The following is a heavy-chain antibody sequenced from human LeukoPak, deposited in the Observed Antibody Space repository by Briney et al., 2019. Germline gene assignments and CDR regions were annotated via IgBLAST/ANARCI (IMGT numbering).Heavy chain of an antibody. CDR3: AREYYYDISGYFLDY. D-gene: IGHD3-22*01. Sequence: GGSLRLSCAASGXTFSSYGMHWVRQAPGKGLEWGVLIWYDGGNKYFADSVKGRFTISRDNSQNTLYLEMNSLRAEDTAVYYCAREYYYDISGYFLDYWGQGTLVTVSS. CDR1: GXTFSSYG. J-gene: IGHJ4*02. V-gene: IGHV3-33*01. CDR2: IWYDGGNK.